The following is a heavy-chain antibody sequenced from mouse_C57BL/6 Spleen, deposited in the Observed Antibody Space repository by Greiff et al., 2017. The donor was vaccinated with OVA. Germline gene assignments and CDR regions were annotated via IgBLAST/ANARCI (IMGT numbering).Heavy chain of an antibody. CDR2: IDPSASET. V-gene: IGHV1-52*01. CDR3: ARESVTTVVEGYFDY. Sequence: QVHVKQPGAELVRPGSSVKLSCKASGYTFTSYWMHWVKQRPIQGLEWIGNIDPSASETHYNQKFKDKATLTVDKSSSTAYMQLSSLTSEDSAVYYCARESVTTVVEGYFDYWGQGTTLTVSS. D-gene: IGHD1-1*01. J-gene: IGHJ2*01. CDR1: GYTFTSYW.